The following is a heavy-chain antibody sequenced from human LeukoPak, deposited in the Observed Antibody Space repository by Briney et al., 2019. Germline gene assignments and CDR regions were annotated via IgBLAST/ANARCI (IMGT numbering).Heavy chain of an antibody. J-gene: IGHJ4*02. V-gene: IGHV3-7*01. CDR2: IKQDGSEK. CDR3: ATASSGSSLD. D-gene: IGHD6-19*01. Sequence: GGSLRLSCAASGFTFSTHWMSWVRQAPGKGLEWVANIKQDGSEKYYVDSVKGRFTISRDNAKNSLYLQMNSLRAEDTAVYYCATASSGSSLDWGQGTLVTVSS. CDR1: GFTFSTHW.